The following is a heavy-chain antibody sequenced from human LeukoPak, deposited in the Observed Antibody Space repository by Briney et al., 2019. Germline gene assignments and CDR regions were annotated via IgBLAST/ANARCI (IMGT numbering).Heavy chain of an antibody. J-gene: IGHJ6*03. D-gene: IGHD3-9*01. CDR3: AKSPPGWLLPYYMDV. Sequence: GGSLRLSCAASGFTFSSYGMHWVRQAPGKGLEWVAVIWYDGSNKYYADSVKGRFTISRDNSKNTLYPQMNSLRAEDTAVYYCAKSPPGWLLPYYMDVWGKGTTVTVSS. CDR2: IWYDGSNK. CDR1: GFTFSSYG. V-gene: IGHV3-33*06.